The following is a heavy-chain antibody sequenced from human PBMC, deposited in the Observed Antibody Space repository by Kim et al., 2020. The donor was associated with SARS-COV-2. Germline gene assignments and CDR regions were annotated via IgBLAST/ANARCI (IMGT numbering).Heavy chain of an antibody. V-gene: IGHV1-8*01. Sequence: GNTGYAQKFQGRVTMTRNTSISTAYMELSSLRSEDTAVYYCARGALSPDYWGQGTLVTVSS. CDR2: GNT. J-gene: IGHJ4*02. CDR3: ARGALSPDY.